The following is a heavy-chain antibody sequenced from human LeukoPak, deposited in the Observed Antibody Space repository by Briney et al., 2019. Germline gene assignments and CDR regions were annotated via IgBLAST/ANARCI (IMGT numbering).Heavy chain of an antibody. D-gene: IGHD5-12*01. Sequence: ASVKVSCKASGYTFTSYYIHWVRQAPGQGLEWMGIINPSGGSTSYAQKLQGRVTMTRDTSTSTVYMELSSLRSEDTAVYYCARELRDSGYDLGHYYYYYGMDVWGKGTTVTVSS. CDR1: GYTFTSYY. CDR2: INPSGGST. CDR3: ARELRDSGYDLGHYYYYYGMDV. V-gene: IGHV1-46*01. J-gene: IGHJ6*04.